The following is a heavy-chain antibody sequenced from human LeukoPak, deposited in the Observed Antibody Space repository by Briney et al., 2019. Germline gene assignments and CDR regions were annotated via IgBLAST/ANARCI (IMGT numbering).Heavy chain of an antibody. CDR2: ITTNGDKT. D-gene: IGHD1-26*01. J-gene: IGHJ4*02. Sequence: PGGSLRLSCAASGFTFSSYAMHWVRQAPGKGLEYVSAITTNGDKTYYGNSVKGRFTISRDNSKNTLYLQMGSLTIEDMAVYYFARGGATTLFDYWGQGTLVTVSS. V-gene: IGHV3-64*01. CDR3: ARGGATTLFDY. CDR1: GFTFSSYA.